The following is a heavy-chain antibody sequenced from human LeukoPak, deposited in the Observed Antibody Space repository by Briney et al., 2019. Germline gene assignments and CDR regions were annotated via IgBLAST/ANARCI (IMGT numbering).Heavy chain of an antibody. V-gene: IGHV4-4*07. CDR3: ARGTYYYDSSGYRFDP. D-gene: IGHD3-22*01. J-gene: IGHJ5*02. CDR1: GGSISSYY. CDR2: IYTSGST. Sequence: SETLSLTCTVSGGSISSYYWSWIRQPAGKGLEWIGRIYTSGSTNCNPSLKSRVTMSVDTSKNQFSLKLSSVTAADTAVYYCARGTYYYDSSGYRFDPWGQGTLVTVSS.